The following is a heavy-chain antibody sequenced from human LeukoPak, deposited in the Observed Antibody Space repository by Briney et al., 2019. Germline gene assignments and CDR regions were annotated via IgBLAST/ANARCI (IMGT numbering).Heavy chain of an antibody. J-gene: IGHJ5*02. CDR2: ISSSSSST. CDR1: GFTFSSYS. CDR3: AKATARNWFDP. V-gene: IGHV3-48*01. Sequence: PGGSLRLSCAASGFTFSSYSMNWVRQAPGKGLEWVSYISSSSSSTYYADSVKGRFTISRDNSKNTLYLQMNSLRAEDTAVYYCAKATARNWFDPWGQGTLVTVSS.